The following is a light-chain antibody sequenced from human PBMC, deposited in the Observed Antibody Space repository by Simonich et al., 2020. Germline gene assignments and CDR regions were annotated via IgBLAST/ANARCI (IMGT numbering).Light chain of an antibody. J-gene: IGLJ3*02. CDR1: SSAVGGYNY. Sequence: QSALTQPASVSGSPGQSITFSCPGTSSAVGGYNYVSLYQQHPGKAPKLMIYDVSKQPEAVSNRFSGSKSGYTASLTISGLQAEDEADYYCSSYTSSSTWVFGGGTKLTVL. CDR2: DVS. CDR3: SSYTSSSTWV. V-gene: IGLV2-14*01.